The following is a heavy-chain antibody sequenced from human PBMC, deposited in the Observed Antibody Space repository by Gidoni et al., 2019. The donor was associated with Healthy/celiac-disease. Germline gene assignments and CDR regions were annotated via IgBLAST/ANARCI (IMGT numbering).Heavy chain of an antibody. J-gene: IGHJ5*02. V-gene: IGHV3-33*01. Sequence: QVQLVESGGGVVQPGRSLRLSCAASGFTFSSYGMHWVRQAPGKGLEWVAVIWYDGSNKYYADSVKGRFTISRDNSKNTLYLQMNSLRAEDTAVYYCARGLSPELELRENWFDPWGQGTLVTVSS. CDR1: GFTFSSYG. CDR2: IWYDGSNK. CDR3: ARGLSPELELRENWFDP. D-gene: IGHD1-7*01.